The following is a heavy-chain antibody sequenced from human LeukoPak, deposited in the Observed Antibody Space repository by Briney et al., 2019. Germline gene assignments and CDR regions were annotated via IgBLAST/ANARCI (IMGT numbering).Heavy chain of an antibody. CDR3: AREGKPGYNWFDP. CDR1: GGTFSSYA. V-gene: IGHV1-69*13. CDR2: IIPIFGTA. D-gene: IGHD1-14*01. J-gene: IGHJ5*02. Sequence: ASVKVSCKASGGTFSSYAISWVRQAPGQGLEWMGGIIPIFGTANYAQKFQGRVTTTADESTSTAYMELSSLRSEDTAVYYCAREGKPGYNWFDPWGQGTLVTVSS.